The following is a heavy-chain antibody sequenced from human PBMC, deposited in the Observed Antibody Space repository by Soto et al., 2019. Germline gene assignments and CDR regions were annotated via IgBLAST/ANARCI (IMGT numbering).Heavy chain of an antibody. CDR2: IYTGGNT. V-gene: IGHV4-4*07. J-gene: IGHJ4*02. Sequence: SETLSLTCNVSGRSMISYYWSWIRQPAGKGLEWIGRIYTGGNTNYNPSLKSLFTMSVDTSKSQFSLSLTSVTAADTAVYYCAREGDDRHFFFDSWGQGTLVTVSS. CDR3: AREGDDRHFFFDS. CDR1: GRSMISYY. D-gene: IGHD3-3*02.